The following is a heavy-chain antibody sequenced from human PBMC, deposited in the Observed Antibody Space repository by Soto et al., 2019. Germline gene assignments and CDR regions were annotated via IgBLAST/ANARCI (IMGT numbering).Heavy chain of an antibody. V-gene: IGHV4-39*01. CDR3: ARLVGGNCGSRKFDP. Sequence: SLKNRVTISIDTSRNQFYMTLNSVTAADTAVYYCARLVGGNCGSRKFDPWGQGTLVTVSS. D-gene: IGHD2-15*01. J-gene: IGHJ5*02.